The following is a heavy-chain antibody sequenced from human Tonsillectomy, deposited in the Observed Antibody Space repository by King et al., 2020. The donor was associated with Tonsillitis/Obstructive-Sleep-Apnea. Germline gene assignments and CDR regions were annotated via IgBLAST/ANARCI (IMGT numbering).Heavy chain of an antibody. Sequence: AMHWVRQGPGKGLEWVSLISVDGGSSYYADSVKGRFTISRDNSKNSLYLQINSLRTDDTALYYCAKGFSPAVMIGSGDFYYWVLGTLVTVSS. CDR2: ISVDGGSS. D-gene: IGHD2-2*01. CDR1: A. V-gene: IGHV3-43*02. J-gene: IGHJ4*02. CDR3: AKGFSPAVMIGSGDFYY.